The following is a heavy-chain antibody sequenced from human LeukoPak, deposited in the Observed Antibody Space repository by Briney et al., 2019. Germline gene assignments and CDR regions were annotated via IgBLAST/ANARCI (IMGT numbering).Heavy chain of an antibody. CDR3: ATGRVKYGSEF. J-gene: IGHJ4*02. CDR2: VYSGGT. V-gene: IGHV4-59*01. D-gene: IGHD3-10*01. Sequence: SETLSLTCTVPGDSISNYFWSWIRQPPGKGLEWIGYVYSGGTNYNPSLKSRVTISLDTSNNPFSLKLSSVTAADTAVYYCATGRVKYGSEFWGQGTLVTVSS. CDR1: GDSISNYF.